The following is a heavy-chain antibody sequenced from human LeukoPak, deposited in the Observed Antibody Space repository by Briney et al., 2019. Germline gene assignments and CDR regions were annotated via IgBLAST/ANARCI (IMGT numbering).Heavy chain of an antibody. CDR3: ARGGGYCSSTSCYGGWFDP. CDR1: GGSFSGYY. D-gene: IGHD2-2*01. Sequence: SETLSLTCAVYGGSFSGYYWSWIRQPPGKGLEWIGEINHSGSTNYNPSLKSRVTISVDTSKNQFSLKLRSVTAADTAVYDCARGGGYCSSTSCYGGWFDPWGQGTLVTVSS. CDR2: INHSGST. J-gene: IGHJ5*02. V-gene: IGHV4-34*01.